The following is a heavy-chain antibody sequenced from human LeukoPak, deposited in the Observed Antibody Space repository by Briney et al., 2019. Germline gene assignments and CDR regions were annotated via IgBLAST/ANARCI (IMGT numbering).Heavy chain of an antibody. CDR2: IKQDGSEK. Sequence: GGSLRLSCTGSGFTFSSYWMSWVRQAPGKGLEWVANIKQDGSEKYYVDSVKGRFTISRDNAKNSLYLQMNSLRAEDTAVYYCARDRGYCSSTSCLPYYYYGMDVWGKGTTVTVSS. CDR3: ARDRGYCSSTSCLPYYYYGMDV. D-gene: IGHD2-2*01. V-gene: IGHV3-7*03. CDR1: GFTFSSYW. J-gene: IGHJ6*04.